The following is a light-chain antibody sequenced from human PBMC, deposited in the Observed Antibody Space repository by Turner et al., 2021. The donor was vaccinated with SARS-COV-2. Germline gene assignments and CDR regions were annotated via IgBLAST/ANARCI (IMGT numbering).Light chain of an antibody. CDR3: QAWDTNVVV. CDR2: EDK. J-gene: IGLJ2*01. Sequence: SFELTQPHSVSVSPGQTATIICSGDNLGDKFVCWYQQKSGQSPVLVIYEDKKRPSGISERFSGSNSGNTATLTISGTQSMDEADYYCQAWDTNVVVFGGGTKLTVL. CDR1: NLGDKF. V-gene: IGLV3-1*01.